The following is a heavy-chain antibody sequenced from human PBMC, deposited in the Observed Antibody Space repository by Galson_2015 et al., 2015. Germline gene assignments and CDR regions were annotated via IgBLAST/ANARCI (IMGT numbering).Heavy chain of an antibody. CDR3: ARDKVGIGELKLYHSDY. CDR1: GYTFNSYY. D-gene: IGHD5/OR15-5a*01. Sequence: SVKVSCKASGYTFNSYYIHWVRQAPGQGLEWMGLINPNGGTTTYAQQLQGRVTVTRDKPTSTVYMELSSLISEDTAVYYCARDKVGIGELKLYHSDYWGPGTL. J-gene: IGHJ4*02. V-gene: IGHV1-46*02. CDR2: INPNGGTT.